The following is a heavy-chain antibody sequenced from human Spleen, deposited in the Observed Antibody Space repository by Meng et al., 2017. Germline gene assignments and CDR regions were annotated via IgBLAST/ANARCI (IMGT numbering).Heavy chain of an antibody. CDR2: ISSSSSYI. J-gene: IGHJ4*02. V-gene: IGHV3-21*01. CDR1: GFTFSSYS. Sequence: GGSLRLSCAASGFTFSSYSMNWVRQAPGKGLEWVSSISSSSSYIYYADSVKGRFTISRDNAKNSLYLQMNSLRAEDTAVYYCARYLLYWLERKFDYWGQGTLVTVS. D-gene: IGHD1-1*01. CDR3: ARYLLYWLERKFDY.